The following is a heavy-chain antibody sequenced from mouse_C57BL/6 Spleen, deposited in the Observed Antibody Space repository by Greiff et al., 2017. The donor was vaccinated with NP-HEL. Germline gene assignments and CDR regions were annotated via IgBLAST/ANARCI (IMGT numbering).Heavy chain of an antibody. CDR2: ISYDGSN. V-gene: IGHV3-6*01. D-gene: IGHD2-5*01. CDR1: GYSITSGYY. Sequence: VQLQQSGPGLVKPSQSLSLTCSVTGYSITSGYYWNWIRQFPGNKLEWMGYISYDGSNNYNPSLKNRISITRDTSKNQFFLKLNSVTTEDTATYYCARERGYYSKSYAMDYWGQGTSVTVSS. J-gene: IGHJ4*01. CDR3: ARERGYYSKSYAMDY.